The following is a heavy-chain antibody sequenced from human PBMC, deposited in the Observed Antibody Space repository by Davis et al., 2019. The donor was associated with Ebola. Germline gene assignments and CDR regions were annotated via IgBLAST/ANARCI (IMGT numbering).Heavy chain of an antibody. CDR3: ARTAKTSVSASGLGYTYFDS. CDR1: GGSFSEYL. D-gene: IGHD1-1*01. J-gene: IGHJ4*02. Sequence: SETLTLTCAVYGGSFSEYLWSWIRQSPGKGLEWIGKISHGGVSDYNPSLKSRVIISVDPSKNQFALRVNPLTAADAAVYYCARTAKTSVSASGLGYTYFDSWSQGTLVTVSS. CDR2: ISHGGVS. V-gene: IGHV4-34*01.